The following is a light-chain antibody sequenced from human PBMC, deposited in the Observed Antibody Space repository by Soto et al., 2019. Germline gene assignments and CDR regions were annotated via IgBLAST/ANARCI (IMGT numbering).Light chain of an antibody. J-gene: IGKJ1*01. CDR2: DAS. Sequence: AIQLTQSPSSLSASIGDSVTITCRASQGISNSLAWYRQTPGRPPKLLIYDASTLESGVPSRFSGSRSGTEFTLTISNLQPEDSATYYCQRSYYSWTFGQGTKVDTK. V-gene: IGKV1-13*02. CDR3: QRSYYSWT. CDR1: QGISNS.